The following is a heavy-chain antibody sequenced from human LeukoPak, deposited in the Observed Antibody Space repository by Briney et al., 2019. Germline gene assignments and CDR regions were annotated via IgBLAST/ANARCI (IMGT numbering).Heavy chain of an antibody. D-gene: IGHD3-16*02. CDR2: INPNSGGT. CDR1: GYTFTGYY. V-gene: IGHV1-2*02. Sequence: GASVKVSCKASGYTFTGYYMHWVRQAPGQGLEWMGWINPNSGGTNYAQKFQGRVTMTRDTSISTAYMELSRLRSDDTAVYYCARGGGLLAPYRTYDYVWGSYRPQSNYYDSTIPDYWGQGTLVTVSS. J-gene: IGHJ4*02. CDR3: ARGGGLLAPYRTYDYVWGSYRPQSNYYDSTIPDY.